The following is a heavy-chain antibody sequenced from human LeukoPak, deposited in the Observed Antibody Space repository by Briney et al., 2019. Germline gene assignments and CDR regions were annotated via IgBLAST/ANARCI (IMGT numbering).Heavy chain of an antibody. V-gene: IGHV3-21*01. CDR1: GFTFSSYS. J-gene: IGHJ4*02. CDR3: ARGHDYGDYGGY. CDR2: ISSSSSYI. D-gene: IGHD4-17*01. Sequence: GSLRLSCAASGFTFSSYSMNWVRQAPGKGLEWVSSISSSSSYIFYADSVKGRFTLSRDNAKNSLYLQMNSLRAEDTAVYYCARGHDYGDYGGYWGQGTLVTVSS.